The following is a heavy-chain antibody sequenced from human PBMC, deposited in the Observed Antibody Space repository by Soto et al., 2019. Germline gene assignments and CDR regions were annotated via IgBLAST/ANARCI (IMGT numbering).Heavy chain of an antibody. V-gene: IGHV1-69*12. D-gene: IGHD2-2*01. Sequence: QVQLVQSGAEVKKPGSSVKVSCKASGGTFSSYAISWVRQAPGQGLEWMGGIIPIFGTANYAQKFQGRVTITADESTSTAYMELSSLRSEDTAVYYCARVWCIRTSCYGDYYYGMDVWGQGTTVTVSS. CDR3: ARVWCIRTSCYGDYYYGMDV. CDR2: IIPIFGTA. CDR1: GGTFSSYA. J-gene: IGHJ6*02.